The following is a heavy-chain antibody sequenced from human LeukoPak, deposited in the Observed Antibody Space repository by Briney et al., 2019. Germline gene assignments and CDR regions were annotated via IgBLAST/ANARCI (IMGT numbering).Heavy chain of an antibody. CDR1: GGSISSYY. CDR3: AAYSSSFSTDYYYYMDV. CDR2: IYYSGST. Sequence: SETLSLTCTVSGGSISSYYWSWIRQPPGKGLEWIGYIYYSGSTNYNPSLKSRVTISVDTSKNQFSLKLSSVTAADTAVYYCAAYSSSFSTDYYYYMDVWGKGTTVTVSS. V-gene: IGHV4-59*01. D-gene: IGHD6-13*01. J-gene: IGHJ6*03.